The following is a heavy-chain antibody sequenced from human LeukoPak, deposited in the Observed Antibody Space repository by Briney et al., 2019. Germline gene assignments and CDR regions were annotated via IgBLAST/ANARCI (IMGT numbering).Heavy chain of an antibody. D-gene: IGHD3-10*01. CDR3: ARMIIRKNFYGSGTNYHISYFDS. CDR2: IGSSGRVI. CDR1: GFTLSDYY. J-gene: IGHJ4*02. Sequence: GGSLRLSCAVSGFTLSDYYMSWIRQAPGKGLEWVSYIGSSGRVIYYADSLKGRFTISRDNANNSLSLQMGSLRAEDTAVYYCARMIIRKNFYGSGTNYHISYFDSWGQETLVTVSS. V-gene: IGHV3-11*01.